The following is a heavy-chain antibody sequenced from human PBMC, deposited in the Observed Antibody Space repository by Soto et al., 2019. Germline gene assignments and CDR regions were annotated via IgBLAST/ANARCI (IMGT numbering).Heavy chain of an antibody. CDR1: GDSISRYY. D-gene: IGHD1-26*01. CDR3: ARHLIVGSATSKFYYGMDV. CDR2: MYHSGSA. Sequence: QVQLQVSGPGLEKPSETLSLTCTVSGDSISRYYWSWIRQPPGKELEWIGYMYHSGSANYNPSLKSRVTMAVDTSKNQFSLNLNSVTAADTAVYYCARHLIVGSATSKFYYGMDVWGQGTTVTVSS. J-gene: IGHJ6*02. V-gene: IGHV4-59*08.